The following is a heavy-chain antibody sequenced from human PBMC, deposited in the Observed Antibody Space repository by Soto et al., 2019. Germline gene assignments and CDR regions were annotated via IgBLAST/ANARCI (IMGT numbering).Heavy chain of an antibody. CDR3: ARGGVSYNYYMDV. CDR2: IRKDGSEK. CDR1: GFSFGSYG. Sequence: EVQLVESGGGSVQPGGPLDFPGAGPGFSFGSYGLSWARQPPGRGRGGVANIRKDGSEKYYVDSVKGRFTISRDNAKNSLYLQMNSLRAEDTAVYYCARGGVSYNYYMDVWGKGTTVTVSS. J-gene: IGHJ6*03. V-gene: IGHV3-7*01.